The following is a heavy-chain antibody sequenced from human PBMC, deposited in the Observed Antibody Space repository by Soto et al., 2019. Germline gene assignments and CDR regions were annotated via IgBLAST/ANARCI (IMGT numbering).Heavy chain of an antibody. D-gene: IGHD2-2*01. CDR3: ARALLVFFISTSCYATPYSYSGMDV. V-gene: IGHV1-18*01. CDR1: GYIFINYG. J-gene: IGHJ6*02. Sequence: ASVKVSCKASGYIFINYGINWVRQAPGQGLEWMGWISAYNGNTNYAQMSQGRVTIPRNTSISTAYMGLSVLRSEDTAVFSCARALLVFFISTSCYATPYSYSGMDVWGQGTTFTVSS. CDR2: ISAYNGNT.